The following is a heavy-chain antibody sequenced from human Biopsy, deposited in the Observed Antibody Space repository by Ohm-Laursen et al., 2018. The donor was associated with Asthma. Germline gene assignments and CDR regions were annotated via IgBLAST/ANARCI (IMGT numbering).Heavy chain of an antibody. CDR3: AKAERYFDWYWFDP. J-gene: IGHJ5*02. D-gene: IGHD3-9*01. Sequence: GSLRLSCPASGFTLSSYAMSWVRQAPGKGLDWVSAINGSGGRTYYADSVKGRFTFPRYNSKNTLYLQMHSLRAEDTAVYYCAKAERYFDWYWFDPWGQGTLVTVSS. V-gene: IGHV3-23*01. CDR1: GFTLSSYA. CDR2: INGSGGRT.